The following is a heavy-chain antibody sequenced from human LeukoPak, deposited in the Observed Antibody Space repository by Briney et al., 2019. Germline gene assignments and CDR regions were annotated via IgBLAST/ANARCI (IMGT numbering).Heavy chain of an antibody. D-gene: IGHD2-15*01. Sequence: GGSLRLSCAASGFXFSSYEMNWVRQAPGKGLEWVSYISSSGSTIYYADSVKGRFTISRDNAKNSLYLQMNSLRAEDTAVYYCARAYCSGGSCYEYYFDYWGQGTLVTVSS. CDR2: ISSSGSTI. CDR1: GFXFSSYE. CDR3: ARAYCSGGSCYEYYFDY. J-gene: IGHJ4*02. V-gene: IGHV3-48*03.